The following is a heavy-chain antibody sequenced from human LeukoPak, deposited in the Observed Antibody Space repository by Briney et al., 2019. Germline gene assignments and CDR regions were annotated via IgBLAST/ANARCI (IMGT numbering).Heavy chain of an antibody. CDR1: GGTFSSYA. V-gene: IGHV1-69*13. CDR3: ARTSISFIPDAFDI. D-gene: IGHD3-3*02. J-gene: IGHJ3*02. CDR2: IIPIFGTA. Sequence: GASVKVSCKASGGTFSSYAISWVRQAPGQGLEWMGGIIPIFGTANYAQKFQGRVTITADESTSTAYMELSSLRSEDTAVYYCARTSISFIPDAFDIWGQGTMVTVSS.